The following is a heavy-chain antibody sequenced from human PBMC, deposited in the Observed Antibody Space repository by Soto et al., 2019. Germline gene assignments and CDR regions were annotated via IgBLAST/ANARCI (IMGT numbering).Heavy chain of an antibody. V-gene: IGHV3-74*01. CDR1: GFTFSNSW. J-gene: IGHJ4*02. CDR2: INADGTST. D-gene: IGHD2-2*01. Sequence: GGSLRLSCAASGFTFSNSWMHWVRQVSGKGLEWVSRINADGTSTSYADSVKGRFTISRDNAKNTLYLHVNSLRAEDTAVYYCVKVLARGVGVPRFYFDSWGQGTLVTVSS. CDR3: VKVLARGVGVPRFYFDS.